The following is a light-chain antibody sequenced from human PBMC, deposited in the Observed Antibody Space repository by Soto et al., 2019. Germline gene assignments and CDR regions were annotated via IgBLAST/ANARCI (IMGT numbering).Light chain of an antibody. V-gene: IGLV4-69*01. CDR1: GGHSNYA. Sequence: QLVLTQSPSASASLGASVKLTCTLSGGHSNYAIAWHQQQPEKGPRYLMKLNSDGSHTKGDGIPDRFSGSSSGAERYLTISSLQSEDEADYYCQTWATGIRVFGGGTQLTVL. CDR2: LNSDGSH. CDR3: QTWATGIRV. J-gene: IGLJ2*01.